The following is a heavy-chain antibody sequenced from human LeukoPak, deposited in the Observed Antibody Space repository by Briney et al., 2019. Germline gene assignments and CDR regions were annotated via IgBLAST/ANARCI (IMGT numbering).Heavy chain of an antibody. CDR1: GGSINNYY. V-gene: IGHV4-59*01. CDR2: IYSTGIT. Sequence: SETLSLTCTISGGSINNYYWSWIRQSPEKGLELIGYIYSTGITNYNPSLKSRVAMSVDTPRNQFSLRLTSVTAADTASYYCARGGLFAFDIWGQGTTVIVSS. CDR3: ARGGLFAFDI. J-gene: IGHJ3*02.